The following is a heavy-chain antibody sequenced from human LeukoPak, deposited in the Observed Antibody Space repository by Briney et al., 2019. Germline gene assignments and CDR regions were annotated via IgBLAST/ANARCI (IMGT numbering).Heavy chain of an antibody. V-gene: IGHV1-8*01. CDR2: MNPNSGNT. D-gene: IGHD6-19*01. J-gene: IGHJ4*02. Sequence: ASVKVSCKASGYTFTSYDINWVRQATGQGLEWMGWMNPNSGNTGYAQKFQGRVTMTRNTSISTAYMELSSLRSEDTAVYYCANIAVAGTSPGYWGQGTPVTVSS. CDR1: GYTFTSYD. CDR3: ANIAVAGTSPGY.